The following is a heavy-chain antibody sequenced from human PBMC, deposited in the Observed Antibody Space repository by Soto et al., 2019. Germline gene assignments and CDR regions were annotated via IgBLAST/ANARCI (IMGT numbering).Heavy chain of an antibody. V-gene: IGHV3-30-3*01. Sequence: GGSLRLSCAASGFTFSSYAMHWVRQAPGKGLEWVAVISYDGSNKYYADSVKGRFTISRDNSKNTLYLQMNSLRSEDTAVYYCASHGLRSSSWYVYYYGMDVWDQGTTVTVSS. CDR3: ASHGLRSSSWYVYYYGMDV. CDR1: GFTFSSYA. D-gene: IGHD6-13*01. CDR2: ISYDGSNK. J-gene: IGHJ6*02.